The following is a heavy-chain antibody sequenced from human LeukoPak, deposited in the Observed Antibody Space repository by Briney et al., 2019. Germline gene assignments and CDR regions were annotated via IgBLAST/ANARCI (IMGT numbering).Heavy chain of an antibody. V-gene: IGHV1-2*02. CDR2: ITLNSGGT. Sequence: ASVKVSCKASGYAFTDYYLHWVRQAPGQGLECMGWITLNSGGTNYAQKFQGRIAMTRDTSISTAYMELSGLTSDDTAIYYCAREYRSGFDYWGQGTLVTVSS. D-gene: IGHD6-19*01. J-gene: IGHJ4*02. CDR1: GYAFTDYY. CDR3: AREYRSGFDY.